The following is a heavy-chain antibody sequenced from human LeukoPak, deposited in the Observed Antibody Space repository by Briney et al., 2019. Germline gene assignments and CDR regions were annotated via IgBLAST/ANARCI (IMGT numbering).Heavy chain of an antibody. D-gene: IGHD6-13*01. V-gene: IGHV7-4-1*02. CDR3: ARDTAAAKVRFDY. CDR2: INPNNGKP. CDR1: GYIFNDYA. Sequence: ASVKVSCKPSGYIFNDYAINGVRPAPGQGVEWMGWINPNNGKPTYAPGFTGRFVSSLDTSVSTAYLQISSLKAEDTAVYYCARDTAAAKVRFDYWGQGTLVTVSS. J-gene: IGHJ4*02.